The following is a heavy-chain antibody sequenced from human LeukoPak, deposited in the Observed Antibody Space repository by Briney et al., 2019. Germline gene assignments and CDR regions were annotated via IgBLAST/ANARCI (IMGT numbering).Heavy chain of an antibody. CDR1: GFTFSSYA. CDR3: AKDAGDYSYYYYGMDV. Sequence: GGSLRLSCAASGFTFSSYAMSGVRQAPGKGLEWVSAISGSGGSTYYADSVKGRFTISRDSSKNTLYLPMNSLRAEDTAVYYCAKDAGDYSYYYYGMDVWGKGTTVTVSS. D-gene: IGHD4-17*01. CDR2: ISGSGGST. V-gene: IGHV3-23*01. J-gene: IGHJ6*04.